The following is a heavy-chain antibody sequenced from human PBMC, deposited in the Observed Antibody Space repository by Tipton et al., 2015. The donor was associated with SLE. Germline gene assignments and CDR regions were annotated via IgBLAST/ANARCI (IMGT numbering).Heavy chain of an antibody. CDR2: ISYDGSNK. V-gene: IGHV3-30*04. D-gene: IGHD3-10*01. CDR1: GFTFSSYV. J-gene: IGHJ4*02. CDR3: ARGRGHKNYFDY. Sequence: SLRLSCAASGFTFSSYVMHWVRQAPGKGLEWVAAISYDGSNKYYADSVKGRFTISRDNSKNTLYLQMNSLRAEDTAVYYCARGRGHKNYFDYWGQGTLVTVSS.